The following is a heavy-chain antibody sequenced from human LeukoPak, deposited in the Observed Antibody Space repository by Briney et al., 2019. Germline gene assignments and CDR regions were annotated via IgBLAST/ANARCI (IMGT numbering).Heavy chain of an antibody. V-gene: IGHV3-30*18. D-gene: IGHD2-21*02. CDR2: ISYDGSNK. CDR1: GFTFSSYG. Sequence: PGGSLRRSCAASGFTFSSYGMHWVRQAPGKGLEWVAVISYDGSNKYYADSVKGRSTIYRDNSKNTLYLQMNSLRAEDTAVYYCAKDGVTPLFDYWGQGTLVTVSS. J-gene: IGHJ4*02. CDR3: AKDGVTPLFDY.